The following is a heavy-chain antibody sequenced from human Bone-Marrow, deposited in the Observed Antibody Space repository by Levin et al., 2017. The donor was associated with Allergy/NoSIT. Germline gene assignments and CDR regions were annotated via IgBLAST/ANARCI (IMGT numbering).Heavy chain of an antibody. CDR2: INESRST. Sequence: SETLSLTCAVYSGSFSGYYWVWIRQPPGKGLEWIGEINESRSTNFKSSLKSRLTLSVDRSKNQVSLKLFSVTAADTAVYYCARRPLGYCSGTGCSRHIDSWGTGTPVAVSS. V-gene: IGHV4-34*01. D-gene: IGHD2-15*01. J-gene: IGHJ6*03. CDR1: SGSFSGYY. CDR3: ARRPLGYCSGTGCSRHIDS.